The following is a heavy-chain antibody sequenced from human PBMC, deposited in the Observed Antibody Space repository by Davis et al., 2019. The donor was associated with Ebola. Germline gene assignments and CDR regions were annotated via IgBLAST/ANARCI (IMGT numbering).Heavy chain of an antibody. CDR1: GYTFTSYG. V-gene: IGHV1-18*04. Sequence: ASVKVSCKASGYTFTSYGISWVRQAPGQGLEWMGWISAYNGNTNYAQKLQGRVTMTTDTSTSTAYMELRSLRSDDTAVYYCAGLYSSSGRYYYYMDVWGKGTTVTVSS. CDR2: ISAYNGNT. CDR3: AGLYSSSGRYYYYMDV. J-gene: IGHJ6*03. D-gene: IGHD6-6*01.